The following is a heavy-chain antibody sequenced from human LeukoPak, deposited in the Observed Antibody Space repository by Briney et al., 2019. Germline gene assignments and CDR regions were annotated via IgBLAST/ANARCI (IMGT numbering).Heavy chain of an antibody. V-gene: IGHV1-69*05. CDR3: ARGKTYSSSWSDYYYYMDV. CDR1: GGTFSSYA. CDR2: IIPSFGTA. D-gene: IGHD6-13*01. J-gene: IGHJ6*03. Sequence: ASVKVSCKASGGTFSSYAISWVRQAPGQGLQWMGEIIPSFGTANYAQKFQGRVTITTDESTSTAYMELSSLRSEDTAVYYCARGKTYSSSWSDYYYYMDVWGKGTTVTVSS.